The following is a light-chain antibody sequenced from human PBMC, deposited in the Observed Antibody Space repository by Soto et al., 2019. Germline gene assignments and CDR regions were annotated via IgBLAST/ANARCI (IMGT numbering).Light chain of an antibody. CDR2: AAS. CDR1: QGISSY. Sequence: DIQLTQSLSFLSASVGDRVTITCRASQGISSYLAWYQQRPGKAPKRLSYAASTLQSGVPSKFSGSGSGTKLTLTPCSLQPEDLAVYYCQQYHNWPSTFGQATRQEVK. J-gene: IGKJ5*01. V-gene: IGKV1-9*01. CDR3: QQYHNWPST.